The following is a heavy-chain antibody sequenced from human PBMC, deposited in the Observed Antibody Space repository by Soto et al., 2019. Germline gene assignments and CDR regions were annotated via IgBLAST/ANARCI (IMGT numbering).Heavy chain of an antibody. V-gene: IGHV5-51*01. CDR3: ARSGADYGSGAIYYYGMDV. D-gene: IGHD3-10*01. J-gene: IGHJ6*02. Sequence: GESLKISCKGSGYSFTSYWIGWVRQMPGKGLERMGIIYPGDSDTRYSPSFPGQVTISADKSISTAYLQWSSLKASDTAMDYCARSGADYGSGAIYYYGMDVWGQGATVTVSS. CDR2: IYPGDSDT. CDR1: GYSFTSYW.